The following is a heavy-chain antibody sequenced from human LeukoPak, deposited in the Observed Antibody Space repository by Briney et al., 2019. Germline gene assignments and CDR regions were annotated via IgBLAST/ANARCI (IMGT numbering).Heavy chain of an antibody. Sequence: PSETLSLTCTVSGGSHSSVIYYWSWIRQPPGKGLEWIGYIYYSGSTNYNPSLKSRVTISVDTSKNQFSLKLSSVTAADTAVYYCATDYYGSGSRFDPWGQGTLVTVSS. CDR2: IYYSGST. D-gene: IGHD3-10*01. CDR3: ATDYYGSGSRFDP. J-gene: IGHJ5*02. CDR1: GGSHSSVIYY. V-gene: IGHV4-61*01.